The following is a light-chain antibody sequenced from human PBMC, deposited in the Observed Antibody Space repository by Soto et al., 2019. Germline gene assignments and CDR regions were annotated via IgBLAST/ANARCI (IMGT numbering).Light chain of an antibody. CDR3: QQANSFPVT. V-gene: IGKV1-12*01. J-gene: IGKJ5*01. Sequence: DIQMTQSPSSLSASVLDRVTITFRASKNINTWVAWYQQKPGKAPKLLIYAASKLQSGVPSRFSGSGSGTDFTLTISSLQPEDFATYYCQQANSFPVTFGQGTRLEIK. CDR1: KNINTW. CDR2: AAS.